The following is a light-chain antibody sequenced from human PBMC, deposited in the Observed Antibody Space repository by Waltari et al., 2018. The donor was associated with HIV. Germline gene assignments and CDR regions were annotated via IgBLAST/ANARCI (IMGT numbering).Light chain of an antibody. CDR3: SSYTSSSTLYV. CDR1: SSDVGGYNY. Sequence: QSALTQPASVSGSPGQSITISCTGTSSDVGGYNYVSWYQQHPGKAPKHMISEVSNRPSGISNRFSGSKSGNTASLTISGLQAEDEADYYCSSYTSSSTLYVFGTGTKVTVL. V-gene: IGLV2-14*01. J-gene: IGLJ1*01. CDR2: EVS.